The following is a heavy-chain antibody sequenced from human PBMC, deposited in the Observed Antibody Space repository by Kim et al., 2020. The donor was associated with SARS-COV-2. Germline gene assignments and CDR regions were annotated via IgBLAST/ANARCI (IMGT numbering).Heavy chain of an antibody. Sequence: GGSLRLSCAASGCTFSSYSMNWVRQAPGKGLEWVSSISSSSSYIYYADSVKGRFTISRDNAKNSLYLQMNSLRAEDTAVYYCARSGDYDILTGYYSLLAFLVYWGQGTLVTVSS. CDR2: ISSSSSYI. CDR1: GCTFSSYS. CDR3: ARSGDYDILTGYYSLLAFLVY. J-gene: IGHJ4*02. D-gene: IGHD3-9*01. V-gene: IGHV3-21*01.